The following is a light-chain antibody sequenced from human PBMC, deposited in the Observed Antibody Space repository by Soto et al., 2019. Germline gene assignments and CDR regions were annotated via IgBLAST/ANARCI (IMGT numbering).Light chain of an antibody. CDR3: CSYAGSSTFLYV. J-gene: IGLJ1*01. Sequence: QSVLTQPASVSGSPGQSITISCTGTSSDVGSYNLVSWYQQHPGKAHKLMIYEVSKRPSGVSNRCSGSKSGNTASLTISGLQAEDEADYYCCSYAGSSTFLYVFGTGTKVTVL. CDR1: SSDVGSYNL. V-gene: IGLV2-23*02. CDR2: EVS.